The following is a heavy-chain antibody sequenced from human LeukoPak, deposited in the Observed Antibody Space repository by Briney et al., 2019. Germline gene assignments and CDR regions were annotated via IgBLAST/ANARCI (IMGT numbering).Heavy chain of an antibody. D-gene: IGHD3-3*01. V-gene: IGHV3-23*01. Sequence: PGGSLRLSCAASGFTFSSYAMSWVRQAPGKGLEWVSAISGSGGSTYYADSVKGRFTISRDNSKNTLYLQMNSLRAEDTAVYYCAKDATIFGVAPGEVDYWGQGTLVTVSS. J-gene: IGHJ4*02. CDR3: AKDATIFGVAPGEVDY. CDR1: GFTFSSYA. CDR2: ISGSGGST.